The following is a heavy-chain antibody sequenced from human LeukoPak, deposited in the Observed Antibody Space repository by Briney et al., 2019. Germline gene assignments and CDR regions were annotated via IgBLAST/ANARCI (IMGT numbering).Heavy chain of an antibody. V-gene: IGHV5-51*01. CDR1: GYRFNAYW. CDR3: ARPNITSYYDSRGYDAFDV. D-gene: IGHD3-22*01. J-gene: IGHJ3*01. Sequence: GESLKISCKGSGYRFNAYWIAWVRQMPGKGLEWMGIIYPDDSDTRYSPSLQGQVTISADKSVRTAYLQWSSLKASDTAMYYYARPNITSYYDSRGYDAFDVWGQGTMVTVSS. CDR2: IYPDDSDT.